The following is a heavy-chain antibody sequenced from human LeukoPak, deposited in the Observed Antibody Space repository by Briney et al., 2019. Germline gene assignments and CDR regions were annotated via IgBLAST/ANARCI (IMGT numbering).Heavy chain of an antibody. CDR3: ARSYSSSWLVDY. J-gene: IGHJ4*02. Sequence: HPGGSLRLSCAASGFTVSSNYMSWVRQAPGKGLEWVSVIYSGGSTYYADSVKGRFTISRDNSKNTLYPQMNSLRAEDTAVYYCARSYSSSWLVDYWGQGTLVTVSS. D-gene: IGHD6-13*01. CDR2: IYSGGST. CDR1: GFTVSSNY. V-gene: IGHV3-66*01.